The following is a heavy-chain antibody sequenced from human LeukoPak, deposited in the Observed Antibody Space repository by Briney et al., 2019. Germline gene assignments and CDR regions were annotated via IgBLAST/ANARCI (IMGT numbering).Heavy chain of an antibody. D-gene: IGHD3-22*01. CDR3: ARLVGYYYDSSGWMNWFDP. Sequence: SETLSLTCTVSGGSISSYYWSWIRQPPGKGLEWIGYIYYSGSTNYNPSLKSRVTISVDTSKNQFSLKLSSVTAADTAVYYCARLVGYYYDSSGWMNWFDPWGQGTLVTVSS. V-gene: IGHV4-59*01. CDR2: IYYSGST. CDR1: GGSISSYY. J-gene: IGHJ5*02.